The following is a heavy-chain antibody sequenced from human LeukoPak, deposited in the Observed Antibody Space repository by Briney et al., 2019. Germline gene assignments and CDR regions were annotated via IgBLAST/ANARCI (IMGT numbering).Heavy chain of an antibody. D-gene: IGHD3-3*01. Sequence: AQKFQGRVTMTTDTSTSTAYMELSSLRSEDTAVYYCAFRITIFGVVIDYWGQGTLVTVSS. CDR3: AFRITIFGVVIDY. J-gene: IGHJ4*02. V-gene: IGHV1-18*01.